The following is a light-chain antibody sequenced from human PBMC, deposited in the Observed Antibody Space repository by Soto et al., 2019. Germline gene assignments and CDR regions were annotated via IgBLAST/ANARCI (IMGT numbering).Light chain of an antibody. J-gene: IGKJ4*01. CDR1: QSIRNY. Sequence: EVVLTQSPATLSLSPGERATLSCRASQSIRNYLDWYQQKPGQAPRLLIYDASNRATGIPARFSGSGSGTDFILTISSLEPEDSGVYYCQQRNDWVTFGGGTKVEIK. CDR2: DAS. V-gene: IGKV3-11*01. CDR3: QQRNDWVT.